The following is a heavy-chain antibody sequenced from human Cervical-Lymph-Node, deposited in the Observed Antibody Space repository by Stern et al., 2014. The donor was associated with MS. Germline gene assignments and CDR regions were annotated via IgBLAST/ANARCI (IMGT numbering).Heavy chain of an antibody. Sequence: VQLLESGAEVKKPGASVKVSCKASGYTFTGYYMHWVRQAPGQGLEGMGWINPKGGGTNYAQKFQGRVTMTRDTSISTAYMELNRLRSDDTAVYYCAREMASGYDLPDYWGQGTLVIVSS. CDR3: AREMASGYDLPDY. D-gene: IGHD5-12*01. CDR1: GYTFTGYY. CDR2: INPKGGGT. V-gene: IGHV1-2*02. J-gene: IGHJ4*02.